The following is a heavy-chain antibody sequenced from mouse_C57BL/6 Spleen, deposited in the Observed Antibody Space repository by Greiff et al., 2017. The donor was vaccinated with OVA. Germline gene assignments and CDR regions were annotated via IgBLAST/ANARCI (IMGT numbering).Heavy chain of an antibody. J-gene: IGHJ2*01. Sequence: QVQLQQPGAELVKPGASVTLSCKASGYTFTSYWMHWVKQRPGQGLEWIGMIHPNSGSTNYNEKFKSKATLTVDKSSSTAYMQLSSLTSEDSAVYYCARFNSSGYYFDYWGQGTTLTVSS. CDR2: IHPNSGST. CDR3: ARFNSSGYYFDY. V-gene: IGHV1-64*01. CDR1: GYTFTSYW. D-gene: IGHD3-2*02.